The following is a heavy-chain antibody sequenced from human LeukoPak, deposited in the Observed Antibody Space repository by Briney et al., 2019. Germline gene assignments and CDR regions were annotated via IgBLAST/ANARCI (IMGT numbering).Heavy chain of an antibody. Sequence: GGSLRLSCAASGFTFSSYWMHWVRQAPGKGLEWVSLISDSGAKTYYADSVKGRFTISRDNSKNTLSLQMNSLRAEDTAVYYCAKDVRVGGGGMDDWGQGTPVTVSS. V-gene: IGHV3-23*01. CDR2: ISDSGAKT. CDR1: GFTFSSYW. CDR3: AKDVRVGGGGMDD. J-gene: IGHJ6*02. D-gene: IGHD1-26*01.